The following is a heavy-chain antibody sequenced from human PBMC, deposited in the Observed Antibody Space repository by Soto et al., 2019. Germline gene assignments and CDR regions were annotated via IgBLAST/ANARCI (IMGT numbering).Heavy chain of an antibody. CDR1: GFIFRDYA. CDR2: IWYDGSHP. V-gene: IGHV3-33*01. J-gene: IGHJ4*02. Sequence: ESGGGVVQPGRSLRLSCAASGFIFRDYAMHWVRQAPGKGLEWVAVIWYDGSHPYYADSVKGRFTISRDNAKNTLYLQMNSLRVEDTAVYFCAREKKEKATDYWGQGAMVTVSS. CDR3: AREKKEKATDY.